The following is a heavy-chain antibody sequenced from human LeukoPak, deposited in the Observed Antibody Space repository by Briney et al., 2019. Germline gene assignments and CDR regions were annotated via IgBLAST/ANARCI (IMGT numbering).Heavy chain of an antibody. Sequence: PSETLSLTCAVSGASFSGYYWNWIRQPPGKGLEWIGEISHSGSTNYNPSPKSRDTISVDTSKNQFSLKLSSVTAADTAVYYCARETPSWSYQLLYHWFDYWGQGTLVTVSS. CDR1: GASFSGYY. V-gene: IGHV4-34*01. CDR2: ISHSGST. CDR3: ARETPSWSYQLLYHWFDY. J-gene: IGHJ4*02. D-gene: IGHD2-2*02.